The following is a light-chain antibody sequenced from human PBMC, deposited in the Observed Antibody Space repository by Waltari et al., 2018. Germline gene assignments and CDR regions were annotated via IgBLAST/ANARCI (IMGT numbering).Light chain of an antibody. Sequence: DMQMTQSPSSLSVSVGDRVTITCRASKDSSNFLAWYQQKPGKVPKLLIYGDSSLQSGVQSRFSGSGSGTDFTLTINSLHPEDVGVYYCQKYDSAPLTFGGGTRVDIK. CDR2: GDS. CDR3: QKYDSAPLT. CDR1: KDSSNF. V-gene: IGKV1-27*01. J-gene: IGKJ4*01.